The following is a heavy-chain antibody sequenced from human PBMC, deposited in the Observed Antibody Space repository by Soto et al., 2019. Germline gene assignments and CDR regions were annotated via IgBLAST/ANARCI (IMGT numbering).Heavy chain of an antibody. CDR1: GFTFSSYA. D-gene: IGHD4-4*01. V-gene: IGHV3-30-3*01. CDR2: ISYDGSNK. J-gene: IGHJ6*02. Sequence: QPGGSLRLSSAASGFTFSSYAMSWVRQAPGKGLEWVAVISYDGSNKYYADSVKGRFTISRDNSKNTLYLQMNSLRAEDTAVYYCSREGTVTTSWYYYGMDVWGQGTTVTVSS. CDR3: SREGTVTTSWYYYGMDV.